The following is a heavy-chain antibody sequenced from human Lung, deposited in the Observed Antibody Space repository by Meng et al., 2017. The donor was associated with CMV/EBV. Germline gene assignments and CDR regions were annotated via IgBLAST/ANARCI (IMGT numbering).Heavy chain of an antibody. J-gene: IGHJ4*02. CDR1: GFIFSSYG. CDR3: AKDGWGKATSRIDY. CDR2: IRYDGSNK. V-gene: IGHV3-30*02. Sequence: GESLKISCAASGFIFSSYGMHWVRQAPGKGLEWVAFIRYDGSNKYYADSVKGRFTISRDNSKNTLYLQMNSLRAGDTAVYYCAKDGWGKATSRIDYWGQGTLVTVSS. D-gene: IGHD6-19*01.